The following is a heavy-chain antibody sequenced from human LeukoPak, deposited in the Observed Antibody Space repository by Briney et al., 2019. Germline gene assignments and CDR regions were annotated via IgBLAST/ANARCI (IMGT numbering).Heavy chain of an antibody. CDR3: TTGWAWFGELRGYYFDY. CDR1: GFTFSNAW. J-gene: IGHJ4*02. V-gene: IGHV3-15*01. D-gene: IGHD3-10*01. CDR2: IKSKTDGGTT. Sequence: GSLRLSCAASGFTFSNAWMSWVRQAPGKGLEWVGRIKSKTDGGTTDYAAPVKGRFTISRDDSKNTLYLQMNSLKTEDTAVYYCTTGWAWFGELRGYYFDYWGQGTLVTVSS.